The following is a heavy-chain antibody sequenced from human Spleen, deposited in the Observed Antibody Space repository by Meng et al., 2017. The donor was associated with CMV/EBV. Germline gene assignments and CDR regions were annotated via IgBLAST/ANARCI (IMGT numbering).Heavy chain of an antibody. CDR1: GFTFSDYY. D-gene: IGHD3-10*01. CDR3: ARFSYYGSGSPLGY. Sequence: GESLKISCAASGFTFSDYYMSWIRQAPGKGLEWVSYISSSGSTIYYADSVKGRFTISRDNAKNSLYLQMNSLRAEDTAVYYFARFSYYGSGSPLGYWGQGTLVTVSS. J-gene: IGHJ4*02. CDR2: ISSSGSTI. V-gene: IGHV3-11*04.